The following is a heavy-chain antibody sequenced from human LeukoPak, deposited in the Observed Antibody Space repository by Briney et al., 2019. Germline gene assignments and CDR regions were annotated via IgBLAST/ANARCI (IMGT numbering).Heavy chain of an antibody. CDR3: AKEGKREDY. V-gene: IGHV3-23*01. J-gene: IGHJ4*02. Sequence: GGSLRLSCAVSGFTFSSYAMSWVRQAPGKGLEWFSAISGSGDNTYYADSVKGRFTISRDNSKNTLYLQMNSLRAEDTAIYYCAKEGKREDYWGQGTLVTVSS. CDR1: GFTFSSYA. CDR2: ISGSGDNT.